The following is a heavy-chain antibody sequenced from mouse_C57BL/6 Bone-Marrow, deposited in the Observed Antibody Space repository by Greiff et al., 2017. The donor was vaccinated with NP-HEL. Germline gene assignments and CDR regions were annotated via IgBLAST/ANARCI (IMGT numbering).Heavy chain of an antibody. CDR2: IYPGSGST. D-gene: IGHD1-1*01. Sequence: VQLQQPGAELVKPGASVKMSCKASGYTFTSYWITWVKQRPGQGLEWIGDIYPGSGSTNYNEKFKSKATLTVDTSSSTAYMQLSSLTSEDSAVYYCAREGSYYYGSSYVFAYWGQGTLVTVSA. J-gene: IGHJ3*01. V-gene: IGHV1-55*01. CDR1: GYTFTSYW. CDR3: AREGSYYYGSSYVFAY.